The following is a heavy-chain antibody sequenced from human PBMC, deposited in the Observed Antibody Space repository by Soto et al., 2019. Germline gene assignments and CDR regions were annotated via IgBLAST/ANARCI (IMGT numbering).Heavy chain of an antibody. CDR3: ARDSRYCTVSACSIMRDAFNV. CDR2: IYHSGTT. CDR1: HFSVTNNKY. V-gene: IGHV4-4*02. Sequence: VLLQESGPGLVKPSGTLSLTCTVSHFSVTNNKYWSWVRQSPGKPLEWIGEIYHSGTTYYNPSPSSRASMSTEKSKNQITLILTSVPAADTAVYYGARDSRYCTVSACSIMRDAFNVWGQGTLVTVSS. D-gene: IGHD2-8*02. J-gene: IGHJ3*01.